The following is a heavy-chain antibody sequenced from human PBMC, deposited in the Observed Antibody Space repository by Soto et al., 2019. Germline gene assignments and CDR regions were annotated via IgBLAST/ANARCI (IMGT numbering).Heavy chain of an antibody. CDR3: ARVYGDYPNYYYYYMDV. V-gene: IGHV4-59*01. CDR1: GGSISSYY. Sequence: SETLSLTCTVSGGSISSYYWSWIRQPPGKGLEWIGYIYYSGSTNYNPSLKSRVTISVDTSKNQFSLKLSSVTAADTAVYYRARVYGDYPNYYYYYMDVWGKGTTVTVSS. J-gene: IGHJ6*03. D-gene: IGHD4-17*01. CDR2: IYYSGST.